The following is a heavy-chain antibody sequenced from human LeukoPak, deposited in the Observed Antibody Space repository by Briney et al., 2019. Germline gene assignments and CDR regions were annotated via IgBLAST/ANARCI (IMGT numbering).Heavy chain of an antibody. V-gene: IGHV3-30*04. Sequence: SCKASGGTFSSYAISWVRQAPGKGLEWVAVISYDGSNKYYADSVKGRFTISRDNSKNTLYLQMNSLRAEDTAVYYCAKDSVVLLSLGELSLNGAYFDYWGQGTLVTVSS. CDR2: ISYDGSNK. CDR3: AKDSVVLLSLGELSLNGAYFDY. J-gene: IGHJ4*02. CDR1: GGTFSSYA. D-gene: IGHD3-16*02.